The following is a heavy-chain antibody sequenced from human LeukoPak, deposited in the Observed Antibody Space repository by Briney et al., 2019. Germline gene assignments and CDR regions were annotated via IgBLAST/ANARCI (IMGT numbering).Heavy chain of an antibody. CDR2: ISNDGSGK. CDR3: AKYSPKRAAGTSFDP. D-gene: IGHD6-19*01. Sequence: QAGGSLRLSCAASGFTLSSNPMHWVRQAPGKGLEWVAVISNDGSGKSDADSVKGRFNISRDNSKNTLYLQMNSLRAEDTAVYYCAKYSPKRAAGTSFDPWGQGTLVTVSS. J-gene: IGHJ5*02. V-gene: IGHV3-30-3*02. CDR1: GFTLSSNP.